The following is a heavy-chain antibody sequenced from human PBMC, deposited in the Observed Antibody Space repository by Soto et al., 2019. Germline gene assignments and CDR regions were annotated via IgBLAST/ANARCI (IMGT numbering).Heavy chain of an antibody. CDR1: GFTFSSYA. Sequence: ESGGGLVQPGGSLRLSCAASGFTFSSYAMSWVRQAPGKGLEWVSAISGSGGSTYYAASVKGRFTISRDNSKNTLYLQMNSLRAEDTAVYYGARDGFYGDSIHFDYWGQGTLVTVSS. CDR2: ISGSGGST. CDR3: ARDGFYGDSIHFDY. V-gene: IGHV3-23*01. J-gene: IGHJ4*02. D-gene: IGHD4-17*01.